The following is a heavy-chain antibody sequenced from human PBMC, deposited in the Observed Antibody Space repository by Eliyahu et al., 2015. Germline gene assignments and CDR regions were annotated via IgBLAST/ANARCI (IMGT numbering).Heavy chain of an antibody. CDR1: GFTFXXYA. V-gene: IGHV3-9*01. CDR3: AKVGSSSGWEVAFDI. J-gene: IGHJ3*02. D-gene: IGHD6-19*01. CDR2: ISWNSGSI. Sequence: EVQLVESGGGLVQPGRSLXLXCAASGFTFXXYAMHWVRQAPGKGLEWVSGISWNSGSIGYADSVKGRFTISRDNAKNSLYLQMNSLRAEDTALYYCAKVGSSSGWEVAFDIWGQGTMVTVSS.